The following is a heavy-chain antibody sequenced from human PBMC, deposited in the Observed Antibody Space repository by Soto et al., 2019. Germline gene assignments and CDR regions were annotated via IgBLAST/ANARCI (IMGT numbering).Heavy chain of an antibody. CDR1: GGSFSSISNHY. Sequence: SETLSLTCTFSGGSFSSISNHYCSWIRQPPGKGLEWIGYISYSGSTSYNPSLKSLLIISVDTSQNQVSLKLASVTAADTAVYYCARRRGFPYYYGMDVWGQGTTVTVSS. D-gene: IGHD5-12*01. CDR2: ISYSGST. J-gene: IGHJ6*02. CDR3: ARRRGFPYYYGMDV. V-gene: IGHV4-61*01.